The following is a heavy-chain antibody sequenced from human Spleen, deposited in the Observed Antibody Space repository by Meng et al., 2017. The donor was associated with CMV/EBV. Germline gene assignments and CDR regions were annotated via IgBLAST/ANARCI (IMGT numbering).Heavy chain of an antibody. CDR2: IHHSGSA. CDR1: GGSMSSGNYY. D-gene: IGHD2-21*01. CDR3: ASFDHIPRRNYFDY. V-gene: IGHV4-30-4*01. Sequence: VPRPGAGPGMVEASQTLSPTCTVSGGSMSSGNYYWSWIRQPPGKGLEWIGYIHHSGSAYYNPSLKSRVSISVDTSKNQFSLNLNSMTAADTAVYYCASFDHIPRRNYFDYWGQGTLVTVSS. J-gene: IGHJ4*02.